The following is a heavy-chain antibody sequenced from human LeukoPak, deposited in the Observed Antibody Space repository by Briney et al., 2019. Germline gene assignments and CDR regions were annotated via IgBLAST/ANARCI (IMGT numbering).Heavy chain of an antibody. V-gene: IGHV4-34*01. CDR1: GGSFSGYY. D-gene: IGHD3-16*02. Sequence: PSETLSLTCAVYGGSFSGYYWSWIRQPPGKGLEWIGEINHSGSTNYNPSLKSRVTISVDTSKNQFSLKLSSVTAADTAVYHCARASRLGELSLGYWGQGTLVTVSS. CDR2: INHSGST. J-gene: IGHJ4*02. CDR3: ARASRLGELSLGY.